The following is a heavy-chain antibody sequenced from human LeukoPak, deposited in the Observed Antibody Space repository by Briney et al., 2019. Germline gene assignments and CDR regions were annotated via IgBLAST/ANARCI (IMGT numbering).Heavy chain of an antibody. CDR1: GGSISSHY. J-gene: IGHJ4*02. CDR2: IYTSGST. Sequence: PSETLSLTCTVSGGSISSHYWSWIRQPPGKGLEWIGYIYTSGSTNYNPSLKSRVTISVDTSKNQFSLKLSSVTAADTAVYYCAGTLRSGPDYWGQGTLVTVSS. CDR3: AGTLRSGPDY. V-gene: IGHV4-4*08. D-gene: IGHD2-15*01.